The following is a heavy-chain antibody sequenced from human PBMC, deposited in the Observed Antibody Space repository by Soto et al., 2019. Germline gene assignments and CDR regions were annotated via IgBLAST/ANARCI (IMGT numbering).Heavy chain of an antibody. J-gene: IGHJ5*02. D-gene: IGHD2-2*01. V-gene: IGHV1-69*06. CDR2: IIPIFGTA. CDR3: AREVVVPAAMYWVDP. Sequence: SVKVSCKASGGTFSSYAISWVRQAPGQGLEWMGGIIPIFGTANYAQKFQGRVTITADKSTSTAYMELSSLRSEDTAVYYCAREVVVPAAMYWVDPWGQGTLVTV. CDR1: GGTFSSYA.